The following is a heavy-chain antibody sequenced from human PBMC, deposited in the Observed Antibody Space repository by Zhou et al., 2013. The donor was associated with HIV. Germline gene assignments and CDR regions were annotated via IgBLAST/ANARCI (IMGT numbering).Heavy chain of an antibody. D-gene: IGHD4-17*01. Sequence: EVQLVESGGGLVQPGGSLKLACAASGFTFSGSAMHWVRQASGKGLEWVGRIRRKANNYATAYAASVKGRFTISRDDSKNTAYLQMNSLKTXDTAVYYCTRWDDYGDFLDWGQGTPGPPSPQ. J-gene: IGHJ4*02. CDR2: IRRKANNYAT. CDR3: TRWDDYGDFLD. CDR1: GFTFSGSA. V-gene: IGHV3-73*01.